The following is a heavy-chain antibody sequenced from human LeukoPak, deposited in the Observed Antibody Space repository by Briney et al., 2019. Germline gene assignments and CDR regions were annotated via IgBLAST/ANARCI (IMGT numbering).Heavy chain of an antibody. Sequence: MTSETLSLTCAVYGGSFSGYYWSWIRQPPGKGLEWIGEINHSGSTNYNPSLKSRVTISVDTSKNQFSLKLSSVTAADTAVYYCARRTPYCSSTSCSFDYWGQGTLVTVSS. CDR3: ARRTPYCSSTSCSFDY. CDR1: GGSFSGYY. J-gene: IGHJ4*02. CDR2: INHSGST. D-gene: IGHD2-2*01. V-gene: IGHV4-34*01.